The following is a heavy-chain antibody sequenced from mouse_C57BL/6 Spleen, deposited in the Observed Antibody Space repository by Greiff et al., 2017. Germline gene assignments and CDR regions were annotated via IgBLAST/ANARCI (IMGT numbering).Heavy chain of an antibody. V-gene: IGHV1-69*01. D-gene: IGHD1-1*01. CDR2: IDPSDSYT. CDR1: GYTFTSYW. Sequence: QVQLQQSGAELVMPGSSVKLSCKASGYTFTSYWMHWVKQRPGQGLEWIGAIDPSDSYTTYNQKFKCKSTLTVDKSSSTAYMQLSRLTSEDSAVYYCARSNYGSSYSHWGQLTTLTVSS. J-gene: IGHJ2*01. CDR3: ARSNYGSSYSH.